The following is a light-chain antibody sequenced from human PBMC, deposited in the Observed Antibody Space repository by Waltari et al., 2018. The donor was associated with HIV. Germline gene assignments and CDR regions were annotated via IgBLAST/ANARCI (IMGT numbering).Light chain of an antibody. CDR2: DVS. CDR1: SSDVGGYNY. V-gene: IGLV2-14*01. CDR3: SSYTSSSPVV. Sequence: QSALTQPASVSGSPGQSITISCTGTSSDVGGYNYVSWYQQHPGKAPKLMIYDVSNRPSGFSTRCSGSKSGNTASLTISGLQAEDEADYYCSSYTSSSPVVFGGGTKLTVL. J-gene: IGLJ2*01.